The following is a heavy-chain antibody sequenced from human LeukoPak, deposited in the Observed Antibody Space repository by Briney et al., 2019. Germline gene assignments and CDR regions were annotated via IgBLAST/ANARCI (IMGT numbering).Heavy chain of an antibody. Sequence: SVKVSCKASGGTFSSYAISWVRQAPGQGLEWMGGIIPIFGTANYAQKFQGRVTITADKSTSTAYMELSSLRSDDTAVYYCARAPYDILTGYMVPWFDPWGQGTLVTVSS. J-gene: IGHJ5*02. CDR3: ARAPYDILTGYMVPWFDP. CDR1: GGTFSSYA. CDR2: IIPIFGTA. V-gene: IGHV1-69*06. D-gene: IGHD3-9*01.